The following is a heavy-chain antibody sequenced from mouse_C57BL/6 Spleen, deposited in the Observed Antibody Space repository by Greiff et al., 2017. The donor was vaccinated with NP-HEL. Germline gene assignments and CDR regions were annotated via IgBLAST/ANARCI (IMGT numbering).Heavy chain of an antibody. CDR3: ARGRYYGPRGFEV. CDR1: GYTFTDYN. D-gene: IGHD1-1*01. Sequence: EVQLQQSGPELVKPGASVKIPCKASGYTFTDYNMDWVQQSPGKSLEWIGALNPNNGGTISHQQFKGKATLTVDKSSSTAYMELRSRTSEDTAVYYGARGRYYGPRGFEVWGTGTTVTVSS. V-gene: IGHV1-18*01. CDR2: LNPNNGGT. J-gene: IGHJ1*03.